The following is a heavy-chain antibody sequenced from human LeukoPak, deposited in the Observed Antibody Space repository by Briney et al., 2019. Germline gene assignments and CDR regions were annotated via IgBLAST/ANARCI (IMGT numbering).Heavy chain of an antibody. CDR1: GFTFSSYA. CDR3: AKDLKGTMDYVYDY. J-gene: IGHJ4*02. CDR2: ISGSGGST. Sequence: GGSLRLSRAASGFTFSSYAMSWVRQAPGKGLEWVSAISGSGGSTYYADSVKGRFTISRDNSKTTLYLQMNSLRAEDTAVYYCAKDLKGTMDYVYDYWGQGTLVTVSS. V-gene: IGHV3-23*01. D-gene: IGHD1/OR15-1a*01.